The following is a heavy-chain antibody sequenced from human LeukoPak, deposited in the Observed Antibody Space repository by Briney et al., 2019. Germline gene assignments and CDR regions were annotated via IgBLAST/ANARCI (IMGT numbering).Heavy chain of an antibody. V-gene: IGHV3-23*01. J-gene: IGHJ4*02. CDR3: AKRAVVIRVILVGFHKEAYYFDS. CDR2: ISGSGGST. D-gene: IGHD3-22*01. CDR1: GITLSNYG. Sequence: PGGSLRLSCAVSGITLSNYGMSWVRQAPGKGLEWVAGISGSGGSTNFADSVKGRFTISRDNPRNTLYLQMNSLSAEDTAVYFCAKRAVVIRVILVGFHKEAYYFDSWGQGALVTVSS.